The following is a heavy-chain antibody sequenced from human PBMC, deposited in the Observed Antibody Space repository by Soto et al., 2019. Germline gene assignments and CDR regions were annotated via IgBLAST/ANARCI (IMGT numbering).Heavy chain of an antibody. D-gene: IGHD6-13*01. CDR3: ARYSSSWSFNWFDP. CDR1: GGSISSYY. CDR2: IYYSGST. J-gene: IGHJ5*02. V-gene: IGHV4-59*01. Sequence: SETLSLTCTVSGGSISSYYWSWIRQPPGKGLEWIGYIYYSGSTNYNPSLKSRVTISVDTSKNQFSLKLSSVTAADTAVYYCARYSSSWSFNWFDPWGQGTLVTVSS.